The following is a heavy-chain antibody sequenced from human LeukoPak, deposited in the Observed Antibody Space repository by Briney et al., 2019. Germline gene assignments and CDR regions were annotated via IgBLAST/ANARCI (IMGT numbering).Heavy chain of an antibody. Sequence: GGSLRLSCAASGFTFDDYGMSWVRQAPGKGLEWVSGINWNGGSTGYADSVKGRFTISRDNAKNSLYLQMNSLRAEDTALYYCARAGRIQLRFPENYYYYMDVWGKGTTVTVSS. D-gene: IGHD5-18*01. V-gene: IGHV3-20*04. J-gene: IGHJ6*03. CDR3: ARAGRIQLRFPENYYYYMDV. CDR1: GFTFDDYG. CDR2: INWNGGST.